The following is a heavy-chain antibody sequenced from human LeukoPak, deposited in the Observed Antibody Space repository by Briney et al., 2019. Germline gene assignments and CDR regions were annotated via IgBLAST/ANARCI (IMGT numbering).Heavy chain of an antibody. Sequence: SETLSLTCTVSGGSISSYYWSWIRQPAGKGLEWIGRIHTSGSTNYNPSLKSRVTMSVDTSKNQFSLKLSSVTAADTAVYYCARGRLGSGWDWFDPWGQGTLVTVSS. V-gene: IGHV4-4*07. CDR3: ARGRLGSGWDWFDP. CDR2: IHTSGST. CDR1: GGSISSYY. J-gene: IGHJ5*02. D-gene: IGHD6-19*01.